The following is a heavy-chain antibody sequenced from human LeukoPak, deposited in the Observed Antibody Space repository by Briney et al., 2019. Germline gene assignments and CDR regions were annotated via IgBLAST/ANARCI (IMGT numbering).Heavy chain of an antibody. CDR1: GGSMSDSIT. CDR2: IHDDGRT. D-gene: IGHD6-25*01. V-gene: IGHV4/OR15-8*01. CDR3: AKVLTAAGLDL. J-gene: IGHJ5*02. Sequence: KPSETLSLTCSVSGGSMSDSITWGWVRQPPGKGLEWLANIHDDGRTAPNPSLRSRLTKSQDRSKNQFSLKVSSVTAADTAFYYCAKVLTAAGLDLWGQGILVTVSS.